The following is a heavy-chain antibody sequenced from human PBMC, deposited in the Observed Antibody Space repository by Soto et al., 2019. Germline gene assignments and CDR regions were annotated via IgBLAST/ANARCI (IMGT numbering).Heavy chain of an antibody. CDR3: ANDRVVAGIGEFDF. D-gene: IGHD6-19*01. J-gene: IGHJ5*01. CDR1: GFTFSRHA. CDR2: ISYDGNNQ. V-gene: IGHV3-30*18. Sequence: QLQLVESGGGVVQPGRSLRLSCAASGFTFSRHAIHWVRQAPGKGLEWVAVISYDGNNQYYEDSVKGRFTISRDNSKNTVSLQMNSLRAEDTAVYHWANDRVVAGIGEFDFWGQGTLVTVYS.